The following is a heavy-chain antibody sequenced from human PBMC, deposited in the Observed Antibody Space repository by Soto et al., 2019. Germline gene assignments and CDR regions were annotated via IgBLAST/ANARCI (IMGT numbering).Heavy chain of an antibody. Sequence: RGSLRLSCAASGFTFSSYGMHWVRQAPGEGLEWVALISYHGSNQYYGDSVKGRFTISRDNSKNMLYLQMNGLRAEDTAVYFCAKGYCSSTSCPYYYYYYAMDVWGQGTTVTVSS. V-gene: IGHV3-30*18. D-gene: IGHD2-2*01. J-gene: IGHJ6*02. CDR2: ISYHGSNQ. CDR3: AKGYCSSTSCPYYYYYYAMDV. CDR1: GFTFSSYG.